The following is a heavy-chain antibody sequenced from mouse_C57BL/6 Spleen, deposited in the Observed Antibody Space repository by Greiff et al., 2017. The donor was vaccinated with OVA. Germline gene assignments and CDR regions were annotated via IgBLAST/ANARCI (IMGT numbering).Heavy chain of an antibody. CDR1: GYTFTSYW. J-gene: IGHJ1*03. CDR3: ARSGYGGNFDV. CDR2: IDPSDSYT. Sequence: QVQLQQPGAELVKPGASVKLSCKASGYTFTSYWMQWVKQRPGQGLEWIGEIDPSDSYTNYNQKFKGKATLTVDTSSSTAYMQLSSLTSEDSAVYYCARSGYGGNFDVWGTGTTVTVSS. D-gene: IGHD2-14*01. V-gene: IGHV1-50*01.